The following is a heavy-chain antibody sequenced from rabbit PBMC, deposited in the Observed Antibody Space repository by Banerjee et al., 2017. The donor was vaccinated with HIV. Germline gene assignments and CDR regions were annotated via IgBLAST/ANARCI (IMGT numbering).Heavy chain of an antibody. CDR1: GFTLSNYW. D-gene: IGHD4-1*01. CDR3: ARDLAGVIGWNFGL. CDR2: INTSSGNT. V-gene: IGHV1S40*01. J-gene: IGHJ4*01. Sequence: QSLEESGGDLVKPGASLTLTCKASGFTLSNYWICWVRQAPGKGLEWIACINTSSGNTVYASWAKGRFTISRTSSTTVTLQMTSLTAADTATYFCARDLAGVIGWNFGLWGPGTLVTVS.